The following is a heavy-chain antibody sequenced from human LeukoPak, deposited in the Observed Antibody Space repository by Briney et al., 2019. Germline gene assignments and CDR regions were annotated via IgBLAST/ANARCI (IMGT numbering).Heavy chain of an antibody. J-gene: IGHJ3*02. CDR1: GFTFDDYA. CDR2: ISWNSGSI. V-gene: IGHV3-9*01. Sequence: GRSLRLSCAASGFTFDDYAMHWVRQAPGKGLEWVSGISWNSGSIGYADSVKGRFTISRDNAKNSLYLQMNSLRAEDTAVYYCARDITMIVVVTHDAFDIWGQGTMVTVSS. CDR3: ARDITMIVVVTHDAFDI. D-gene: IGHD3-22*01.